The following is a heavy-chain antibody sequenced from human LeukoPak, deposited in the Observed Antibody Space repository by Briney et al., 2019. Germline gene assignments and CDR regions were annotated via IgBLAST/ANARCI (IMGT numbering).Heavy chain of an antibody. CDR1: GYSISSGYY. J-gene: IGHJ6*03. CDR2: IYHSGST. Sequence: SETLSLTCTVSGYSISSGYYWGWIRQPPGKGLEWIGSIYHSGSTYYNPSLKSRVTISVDTSKNQFSLKLSSVTAADTAVYYCARDRRRWELLGRGEYYYMDVWGKGTTVTVSS. V-gene: IGHV4-38-2*02. CDR3: ARDRRRWELLGRGEYYYMDV. D-gene: IGHD1-26*01.